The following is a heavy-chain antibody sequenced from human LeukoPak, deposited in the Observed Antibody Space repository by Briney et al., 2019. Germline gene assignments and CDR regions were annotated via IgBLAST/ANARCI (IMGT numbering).Heavy chain of an antibody. CDR2: IYYTGST. D-gene: IGHD4-17*01. J-gene: IGHJ5*02. CDR3: ARGDGDYGWFDP. V-gene: IGHV4-59*01. CDR1: GGSISSYY. Sequence: SETLSLTCTVSGGSISSYYWSWIRQPPGNGLEWIGYIYYTGSTNYNPSLKSRVTISVDTSKNHFSLKLSSVTAADTAVYYCARGDGDYGWFDPWGQGTLVTVSS.